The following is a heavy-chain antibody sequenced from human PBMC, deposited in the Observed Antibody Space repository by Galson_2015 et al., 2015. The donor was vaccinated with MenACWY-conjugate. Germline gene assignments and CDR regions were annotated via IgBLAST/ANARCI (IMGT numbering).Heavy chain of an antibody. D-gene: IGHD1-26*01. CDR3: AKRTISVGICGMDV. CDR1: GFTFSSYA. Sequence: SLRLSCAASGFTFSSYAMSWVRQAPGKGLEWVSTIRDSGTSTYYADSVKGRFTISRDNSKNTLYLQMISLRAEDTAVYYCAKRTISVGICGMDVWGQGTTVTVSS. J-gene: IGHJ6*02. V-gene: IGHV3-23*01. CDR2: IRDSGTST.